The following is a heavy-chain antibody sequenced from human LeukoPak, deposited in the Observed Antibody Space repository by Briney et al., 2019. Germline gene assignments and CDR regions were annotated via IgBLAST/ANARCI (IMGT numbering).Heavy chain of an antibody. J-gene: IGHJ4*02. V-gene: IGHV1-46*01. CDR1: GYTFTSYY. CDR3: ARGTANFLSGYSSHFAY. Sequence: ASVKVSCKASGYTFTSYYMHWVRQAPGQGPEWMGIINPSGGSTSYAQKFQGRVTMTRDTSTSTVYMEVSSLRSEDTAVYYCARGTANFLSGYSSHFAYWGQGTLVTVSS. CDR2: INPSGGST. D-gene: IGHD3-3*01.